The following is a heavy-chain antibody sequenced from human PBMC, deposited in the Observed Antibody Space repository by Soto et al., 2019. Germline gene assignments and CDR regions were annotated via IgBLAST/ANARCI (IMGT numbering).Heavy chain of an antibody. CDR3: VRRGFSSSWGYWYFDL. J-gene: IGHJ2*01. V-gene: IGHV1-8*01. CDR1: GYTFTSYD. CDR2: MNPNSGNT. Sequence: QVQLVQSGAEVKKPGASVKVSCKASGYTFTSYDINWVRQATGQGLEWMGWMNPNSGNTGYAQKLQGRVTMASNTSIITAYMELSSPRAEDTAVYYCVRRGFSSSWGYWYFDLWGRGTLVTVSS. D-gene: IGHD6-13*01.